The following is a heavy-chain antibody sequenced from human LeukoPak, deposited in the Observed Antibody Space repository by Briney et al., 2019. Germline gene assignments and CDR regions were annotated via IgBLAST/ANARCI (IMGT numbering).Heavy chain of an antibody. Sequence: SETLSLTCTVSGGSISSYYWSWIRQPPGKGLEWIGYIYYSGSTNYNPSLKSRVTISVDTSKNQFSLKLSSVTAADTAVYYCARSPRLTTIFGVVINTNFDYWGQGTLVTVSS. V-gene: IGHV4-59*08. CDR3: ARSPRLTTIFGVVINTNFDY. CDR1: GGSISSYY. D-gene: IGHD3-3*01. J-gene: IGHJ4*02. CDR2: IYYSGST.